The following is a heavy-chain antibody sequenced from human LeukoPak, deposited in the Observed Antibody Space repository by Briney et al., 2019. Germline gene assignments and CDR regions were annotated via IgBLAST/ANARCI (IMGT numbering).Heavy chain of an antibody. CDR2: ISAYNGNT. CDR3: ARDGPSTNYYYMDV. J-gene: IGHJ6*03. V-gene: IGHV1-18*01. D-gene: IGHD5/OR15-5a*01. CDR1: GYTFTSYG. Sequence: ASVKVSCKASGYTFTSYGIIWVRQAPGQGLEWMGWISAYNGNTNYAQKLQGRVTMTTDTSTSTAYMELRSLRSDDTAVYYCARDGPSTNYYYMDVWGKGTTVTVSS.